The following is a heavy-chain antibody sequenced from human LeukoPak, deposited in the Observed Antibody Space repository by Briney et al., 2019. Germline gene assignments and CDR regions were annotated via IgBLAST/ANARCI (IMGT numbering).Heavy chain of an antibody. V-gene: IGHV3-9*01. CDR1: GFTFDDYA. J-gene: IGHJ3*02. Sequence: GGCRRLSCAASGFTFDDYAMHWVRQAPGKGLEWVSGISWNSGSIGYADSVKGRFTISRDNAKNSLYLQMNSLRAEDTALYYCAKGYSSSGTDAFDIWGQGTMVTVSS. CDR3: AKGYSSSGTDAFDI. CDR2: ISWNSGSI. D-gene: IGHD6-13*01.